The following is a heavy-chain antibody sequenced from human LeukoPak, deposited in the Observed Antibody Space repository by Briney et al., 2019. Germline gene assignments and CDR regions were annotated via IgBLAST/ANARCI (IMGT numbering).Heavy chain of an antibody. CDR1: GFTFSSYA. V-gene: IGHV3-23*01. CDR2: ISGSGGST. J-gene: IGHJ4*02. D-gene: IGHD3-10*01. CDR3: AKAWELGIASIDY. Sequence: GGSLRLSCAASGFTFSSYAMSWVRQAPGKGLEWVSAISGSGGSTYYADSVKGRFTISRDNSKNKLYLQMNSLRAEDTAVYYCAKAWELGIASIDYWGQGTLVTVSS.